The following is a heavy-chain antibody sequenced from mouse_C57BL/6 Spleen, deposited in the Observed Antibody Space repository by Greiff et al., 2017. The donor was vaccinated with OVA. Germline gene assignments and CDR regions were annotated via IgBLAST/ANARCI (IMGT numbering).Heavy chain of an antibody. Sequence: QVQLQQSGPELVKPGASVKISCKASGYAFSSSWMNWVKQRPGKGLEWIGRIYPGDGDTNYNGKFKGKATLTADKSSSTAYMQLSSLTSEDSAVYYCARDGYDGFDYWGQGTTLTVSS. D-gene: IGHD2-2*01. J-gene: IGHJ2*01. CDR3: ARDGYDGFDY. V-gene: IGHV1-82*01. CDR2: IYPGDGDT. CDR1: GYAFSSSW.